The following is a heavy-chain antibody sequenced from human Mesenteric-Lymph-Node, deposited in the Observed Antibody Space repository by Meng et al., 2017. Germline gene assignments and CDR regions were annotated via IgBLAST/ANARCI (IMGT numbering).Heavy chain of an antibody. D-gene: IGHD4-17*01. V-gene: IGHV3-30*04. Sequence: GESLKISCAASGFTFSSYAMHWVRQAPGKGLEWVAVISYDGSNKYYADSVKGRFTISRDNSKNTLYLQMNSLRAEDTAVYYCARYGDYGDYYFDYWGQGTLVTVSS. J-gene: IGHJ4*02. CDR3: ARYGDYGDYYFDY. CDR1: GFTFSSYA. CDR2: ISYDGSNK.